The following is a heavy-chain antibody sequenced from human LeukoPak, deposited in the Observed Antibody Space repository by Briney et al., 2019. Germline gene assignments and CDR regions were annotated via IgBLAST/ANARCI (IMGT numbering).Heavy chain of an antibody. CDR1: GFSFDDNA. V-gene: IGHV3-43*02. J-gene: IGHJ1*01. Sequence: GGSLRLSCAASGFSFDDNAMYWVRQAPGKGLEWVSLISGDGATTYYADSVKGRFNISRDNSKSSLYLQMNSLRSEDSALYYCAKDNQRGGFQHWGQGTLVTFSS. CDR3: AKDNQRGGFQH. CDR2: ISGDGATT. D-gene: IGHD3-16*01.